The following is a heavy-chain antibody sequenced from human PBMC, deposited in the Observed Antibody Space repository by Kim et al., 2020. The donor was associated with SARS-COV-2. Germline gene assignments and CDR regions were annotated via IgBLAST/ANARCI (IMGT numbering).Heavy chain of an antibody. D-gene: IGHD3-10*01. CDR1: GGTFSSYA. J-gene: IGHJ6*02. Sequence: SVKVSCKASGGTFSSYAISWVRQAPGQGLEWMGGIIPIFGTANYAQKFQGRVTITADESTSTAYMELSSLRSEDTAVYYCARERGLMVRYYYYGMDVWGQGTTVTVSS. V-gene: IGHV1-69*13. CDR3: ARERGLMVRYYYYGMDV. CDR2: IIPIFGTA.